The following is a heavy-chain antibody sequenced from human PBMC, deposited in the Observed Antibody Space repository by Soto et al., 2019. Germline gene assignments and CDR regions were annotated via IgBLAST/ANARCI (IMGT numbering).Heavy chain of an antibody. D-gene: IGHD1-26*01. Sequence: SVKVSCKASGGTFSSYAISWVRQAPGQGLEWMGGIIPIFGTANYAQKFQGRVTITADESTSTAYMELSSLRSEDTAVYYCARAENNHYYHTLDYWGQGTPVTVSS. CDR2: IIPIFGTA. V-gene: IGHV1-69*13. CDR1: GGTFSSYA. J-gene: IGHJ4*02. CDR3: ARAENNHYYHTLDY.